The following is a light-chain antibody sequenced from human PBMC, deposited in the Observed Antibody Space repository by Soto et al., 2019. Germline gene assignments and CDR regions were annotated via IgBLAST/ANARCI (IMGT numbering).Light chain of an antibody. CDR1: QSISSW. V-gene: IGKV1-5*01. Sequence: DIQMTQSPSTLSASVGDRVTITCRASQSISSWLAWYQQKPGKAPKLLIYDASSLESGVPSRFSGSGSGTEFTLTISSLQPDDFGTYYCQQLESYPSTFGGGTKVDIK. J-gene: IGKJ4*01. CDR3: QQLESYPST. CDR2: DAS.